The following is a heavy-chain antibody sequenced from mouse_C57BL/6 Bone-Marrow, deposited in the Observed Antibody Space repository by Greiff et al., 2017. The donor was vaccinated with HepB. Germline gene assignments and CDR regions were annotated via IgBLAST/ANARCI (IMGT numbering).Heavy chain of an antibody. CDR1: GFTFSDYY. V-gene: IGHV5-12*01. CDR2: ISNGGGST. CDR3: ERQVINTVVGGMDY. D-gene: IGHD1-1*01. J-gene: IGHJ4*01. Sequence: EVQLVESGGGLVQPGGSLKLSCAASGFTFSDYYMYWVRQTPEKRLEWVAYISNGGGSTYYPDTVKGRFTISIDNAKNTLYLQMSRLKSEDTAMYYCERQVINTVVGGMDYWGQGTSVTVSS.